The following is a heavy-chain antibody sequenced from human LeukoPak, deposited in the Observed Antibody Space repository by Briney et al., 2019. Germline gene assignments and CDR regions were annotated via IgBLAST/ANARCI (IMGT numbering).Heavy chain of an antibody. Sequence: GGSLRLSCAASGFTFSSCVMNWVRQAPGKGLEWVSAISGSGGSTSYADSVKGRFTISRDNSKTTLYLQMNSLRAEDTAVYYCAKGVGASYYFDYWGRGTLVTVSS. D-gene: IGHD1-26*01. CDR1: GFTFSSCV. CDR3: AKGVGASYYFDY. J-gene: IGHJ4*02. CDR2: ISGSGGST. V-gene: IGHV3-23*01.